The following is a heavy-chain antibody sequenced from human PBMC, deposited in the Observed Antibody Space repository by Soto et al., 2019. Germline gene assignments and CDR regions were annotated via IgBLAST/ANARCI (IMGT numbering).Heavy chain of an antibody. V-gene: IGHV4-30-2*01. J-gene: IGHJ5*02. CDR1: GGPTSSGVYS. Sequence: PSATLSLPCAVSGGPTSSGVYSWNCILKPPGKGLEGTGYIYASGSTAYIPTLQSRVTISVDRSKNQFSIKLSSVTAAATAAYYCARVTVWFDPCGPGTLVTFSS. CDR3: ARVTVWFDP. D-gene: IGHD4-17*01. CDR2: IYASGST.